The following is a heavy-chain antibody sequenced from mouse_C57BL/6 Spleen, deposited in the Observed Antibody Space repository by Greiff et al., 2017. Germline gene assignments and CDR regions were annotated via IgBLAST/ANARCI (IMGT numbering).Heavy chain of an antibody. Sequence: EVMLVESGGGLVQPKGSLKLSCAASGFSFNTYAMNWVRQAPGKGLEWVARIRSKSNNYATYYADSVKDRFTISRDDSESMLYLQMNNLKTEDTAMYSCVSYDGYYDSMDYWGQGTSVTVSS. CDR2: IRSKSNNYAT. CDR3: VSYDGYYDSMDY. CDR1: GFSFNTYA. D-gene: IGHD2-3*01. J-gene: IGHJ4*01. V-gene: IGHV10-1*01.